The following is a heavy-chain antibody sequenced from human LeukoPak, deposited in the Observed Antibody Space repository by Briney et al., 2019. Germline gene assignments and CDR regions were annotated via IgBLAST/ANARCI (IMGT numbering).Heavy chain of an antibody. V-gene: IGHV3-23*01. J-gene: IGHJ3*02. CDR1: GSTFSSYA. CDR3: AKDQVISGSEASDI. CDR2: ISGSGVGT. Sequence: GGSLRLSCAASGSTFSSYAMSWVRQAPGKGLEWVSAISGSGVGTYYADSVKGRFTISRDNSWNTLYLQMSSLRAEDTAVYYCAKDQVISGSEASDIWGQGTMVTVSS. D-gene: IGHD2-21*01.